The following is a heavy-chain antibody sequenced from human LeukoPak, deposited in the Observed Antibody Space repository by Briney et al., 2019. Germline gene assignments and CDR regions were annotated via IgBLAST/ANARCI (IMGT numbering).Heavy chain of an antibody. J-gene: IGHJ6*03. Sequence: RSSETLSLTCAVYGGSSSGYYWSWIRQPPGKGLEWIGYIYYSGSTNYNPSLKSRVTISVDTSKNQFSLKLSSVTAADTAVYYCARVVPADIYYMDVWGKGTTVTVSS. D-gene: IGHD2-2*01. CDR1: GGSSSGYY. CDR2: IYYSGST. V-gene: IGHV4-59*01. CDR3: ARVVPADIYYMDV.